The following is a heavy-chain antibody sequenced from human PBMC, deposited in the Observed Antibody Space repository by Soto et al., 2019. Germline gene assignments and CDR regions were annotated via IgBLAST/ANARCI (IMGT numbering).Heavy chain of an antibody. CDR2: VARDGSST. V-gene: IGHV3-74*01. D-gene: IGHD4-17*01. CDR3: AKYDYGDSTLDY. J-gene: IGHJ4*02. Sequence: GGSLRLSCAASGFTFSAYWMHWVRQAPGKGLEWVSRVARDGSSTYSADSVKGRFTISRDNSKNTLYLQMNSLRAEDTSVYYCAKYDYGDSTLDYWGQGTLVTVSS. CDR1: GFTFSAYW.